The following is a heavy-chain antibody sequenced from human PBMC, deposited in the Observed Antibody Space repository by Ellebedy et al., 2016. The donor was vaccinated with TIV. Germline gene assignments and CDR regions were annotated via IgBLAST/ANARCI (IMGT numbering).Heavy chain of an antibody. Sequence: GGSLRLXXAASGFTFSSYAMHWVRQAPGKGLEWVAVISYDGSNKYYADSVKGRFTISRDNSKNTLYLQMNSLIAEDTAVYYCARDLRGYSYGYDYFDYWGQGTLVTVSS. CDR2: ISYDGSNK. J-gene: IGHJ4*02. CDR3: ARDLRGYSYGYDYFDY. CDR1: GFTFSSYA. V-gene: IGHV3-30-3*01. D-gene: IGHD5-18*01.